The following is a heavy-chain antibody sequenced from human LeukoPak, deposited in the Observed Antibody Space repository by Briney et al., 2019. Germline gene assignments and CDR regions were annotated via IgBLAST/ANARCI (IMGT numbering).Heavy chain of an antibody. CDR1: GFTFSSYA. J-gene: IGHJ4*02. V-gene: IGHV3-30-3*01. CDR2: ISYDGSNK. D-gene: IGHD3-3*01. CDR3: ARDESISYYDFWSGPEGY. Sequence: PGRSLRLSCAASGFTFSSYAMHWVRQAPGKGLEWVAVISYDGSNKYYADSVKGRFTISRDNSKNTLYLQMNSLRAEDTAVYYCARDESISYYDFWSGPEGYWGQGTLVTVSS.